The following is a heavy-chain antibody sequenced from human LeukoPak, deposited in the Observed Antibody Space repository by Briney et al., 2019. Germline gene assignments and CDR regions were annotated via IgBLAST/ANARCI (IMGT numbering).Heavy chain of an antibody. CDR2: IYHSGST. D-gene: IGHD5-12*01. J-gene: IGHJ3*02. CDR3: ARGRGYVVFDAFDI. Sequence: PSETLSLTCAVSGGSISSGGYSWSWIRQPPGKGLEWIGYIYHSGSTYYNPSLKSRVSISVDRSKNQFSLKLSSVTAADTAVYYCARGRGYVVFDAFDIWGQGTMVTVSS. V-gene: IGHV4-30-2*01. CDR1: GGSISSGGYS.